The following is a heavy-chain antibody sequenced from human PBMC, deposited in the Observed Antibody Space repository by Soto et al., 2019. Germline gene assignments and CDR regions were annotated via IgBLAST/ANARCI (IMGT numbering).Heavy chain of an antibody. CDR1: GFSLSTSGAG. CDR2: ISWKDEK. D-gene: IGHD3-10*01. Sequence: QITLKESGPTLVKPTQTLTVTCTFSGFSLSTSGAGVGWIRHSPVKAPEWVALISWKDEKLYNPGLKSRLTITTDTAKHPVVLTITDLDPVDTATYFCAHRYAGNYYRSYFDSWGQGTLVTVSS. CDR3: AHRYAGNYYRSYFDS. V-gene: IGHV2-5*01. J-gene: IGHJ4*02.